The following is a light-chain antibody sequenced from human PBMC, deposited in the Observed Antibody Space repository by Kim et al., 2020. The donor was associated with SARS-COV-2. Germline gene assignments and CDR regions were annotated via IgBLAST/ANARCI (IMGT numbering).Light chain of an antibody. CDR3: QQYGSSPLT. CDR1: QSIRSSD. V-gene: IGKV3-20*01. CDR2: GTS. J-gene: IGKJ4*01. Sequence: SPGERATRSCRASQSIRSSDLAWYQQRPGQAPRLVIYGTSNRGTGIPDRFSGSGSGTDFTLTISRLEPEDFAVYYCQQYGSSPLTFGGGTKVDIK.